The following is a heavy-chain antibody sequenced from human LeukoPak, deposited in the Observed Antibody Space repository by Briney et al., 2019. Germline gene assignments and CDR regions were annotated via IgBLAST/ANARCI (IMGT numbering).Heavy chain of an antibody. CDR1: GFTFDDYA. CDR3: ARDSWEDYDDPA. CDR2: ISWNSGSI. V-gene: IGHV3-9*01. J-gene: IGHJ3*01. Sequence: PGRSLRLSCAASGFTFDDYAMHWVRQAPGKGLEWVSGISWNSGSIGYADSVKGRFTISRDNAKNSLYLQMNSLRAEDTAVYYCARDSWEDYDDPAWGQGTMVTVSS. D-gene: IGHD4-17*01.